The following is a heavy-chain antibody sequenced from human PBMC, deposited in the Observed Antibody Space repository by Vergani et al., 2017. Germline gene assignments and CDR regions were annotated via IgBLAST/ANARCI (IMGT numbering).Heavy chain of an antibody. CDR3: ARVIVGCSRTNCFADH. D-gene: IGHD2-2*01. Sequence: QVQLVQSGAEVKKPGASVKVSCKASGYTFTSYAMHWVRQAPGQRLEWMGWINAGNGNTKYSQKFQGRVTITRDTSASTAYMEMTRLRPDDTAIYYCARVIVGCSRTNCFADHWGQGTLVTVSS. CDR2: INAGNGNT. V-gene: IGHV1-3*01. J-gene: IGHJ4*02. CDR1: GYTFTSYA.